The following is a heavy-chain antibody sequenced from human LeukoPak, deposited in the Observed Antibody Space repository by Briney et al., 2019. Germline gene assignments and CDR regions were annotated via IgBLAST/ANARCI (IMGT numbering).Heavy chain of an antibody. J-gene: IGHJ4*02. CDR3: AREVLYDSSGSFDY. CDR2: INPNSGGT. D-gene: IGHD3-22*01. Sequence: GASVKVSCKASGYTFTGYYMHWVRQAPGQGLEWMGWINPNSGGTNYAQKFQGRVTMTRDTSIGTAYMELSRLRSDDTAVYYCAREVLYDSSGSFDYWGQGTLVTVSS. V-gene: IGHV1-2*02. CDR1: GYTFTGYY.